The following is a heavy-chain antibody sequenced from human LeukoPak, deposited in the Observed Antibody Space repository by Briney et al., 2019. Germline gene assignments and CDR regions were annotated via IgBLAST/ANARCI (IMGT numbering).Heavy chain of an antibody. Sequence: PGGSLRLSCAASGFTFDDYGMSWVRQAPGKGLEWVSGINWNGGSTGYADSVKGRFTISRDNAKNSLYLQMNSLRAEDTALYYCARVRYGSGSYYNYYYYYMDVWGKGTTVTVSS. V-gene: IGHV3-20*04. CDR2: INWNGGST. J-gene: IGHJ6*03. D-gene: IGHD3-10*01. CDR1: GFTFDDYG. CDR3: ARVRYGSGSYYNYYYYYMDV.